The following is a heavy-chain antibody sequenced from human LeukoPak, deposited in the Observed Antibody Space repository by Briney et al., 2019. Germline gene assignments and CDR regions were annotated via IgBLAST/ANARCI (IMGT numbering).Heavy chain of an antibody. Sequence: PSETLSLTCTVSGGSISSSSYYWGWIRQPPGKGLEWIGSIYYSGSTYYNPSLKSRVTISVDTSKNQFSLKLSSVTAADTAVYYCARSTTVTFGHFFDYWGQGTLVTVSS. D-gene: IGHD4-17*01. CDR2: IYYSGST. CDR1: GGSISSSSYY. J-gene: IGHJ4*02. CDR3: ARSTTVTFGHFFDY. V-gene: IGHV4-39*01.